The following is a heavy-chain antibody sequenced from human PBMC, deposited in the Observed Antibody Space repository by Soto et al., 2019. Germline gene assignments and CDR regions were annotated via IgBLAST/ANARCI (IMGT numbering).Heavy chain of an antibody. J-gene: IGHJ4*02. CDR2: IYWDDDK. Sequence: QITLKESGPTLVEPTEALALTCSFSGFSLTSSPKGVAWFRQPLGKALEWLVVIYWDDDKRYNPSLKNRITITKDTSKNEVALPMTDMEPKDTATYFCARRRGGSGWNGGYFDFWGQGILVTVS. D-gene: IGHD3-16*01. V-gene: IGHV2-5*02. CDR3: ARRRGGSGWNGGYFDF. CDR1: GFSLTSSPKG.